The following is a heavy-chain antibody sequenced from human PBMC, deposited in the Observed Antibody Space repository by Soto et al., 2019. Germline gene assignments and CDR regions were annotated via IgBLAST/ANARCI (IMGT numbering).Heavy chain of an antibody. CDR3: ARGAERQPYYYDSRDYYYYGMDV. CDR2: IIPIFGTA. D-gene: IGHD3-22*01. CDR1: GGTFRSYA. Sequence: SVKVSCKVSGGTFRSYAINWVRQAPGQGLEWMGGIIPIFGTANYAQKFQGRVTITADESTSTAYMELSSLRSEDTAVYYCARGAERQPYYYDSRDYYYYGMDVWGQGTTVTVSS. J-gene: IGHJ6*02. V-gene: IGHV1-69*13.